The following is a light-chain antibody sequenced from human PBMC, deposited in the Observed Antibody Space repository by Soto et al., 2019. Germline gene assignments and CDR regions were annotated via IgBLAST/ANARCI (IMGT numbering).Light chain of an antibody. V-gene: IGKV1-39*01. J-gene: IGKJ1*01. CDR2: GAS. Sequence: IQRTQYPSTLSGSVGDRVASTCLASQSISFYLNWYQQKPGKAPKFLMYGASFLQSGVPSRFSGSGSGTEFTITIHSLQPEDFATYYCQPSFTTPWTVGQVTKVEIK. CDR1: QSISFY. CDR3: QPSFTTPWT.